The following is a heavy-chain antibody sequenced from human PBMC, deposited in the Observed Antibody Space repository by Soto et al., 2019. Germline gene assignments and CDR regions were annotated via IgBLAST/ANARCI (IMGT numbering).Heavy chain of an antibody. V-gene: IGHV3-33*01. CDR3: ARDRYSYGYSPDY. D-gene: IGHD5-18*01. J-gene: IGHJ4*02. CDR1: GFTFSSYG. Sequence: QVQLVESGGGVVQPGRSLRLSCAASGFTFSSYGMHWVRQAPGKGLEWVAVIWYDGSNKYYADSVKGRFTISRDNSKNTLYLKMNSLRAEDTAVYYCARDRYSYGYSPDYWGQGTLVTVSS. CDR2: IWYDGSNK.